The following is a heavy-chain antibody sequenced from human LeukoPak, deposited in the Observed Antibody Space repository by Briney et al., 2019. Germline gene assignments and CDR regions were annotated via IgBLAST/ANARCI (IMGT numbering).Heavy chain of an antibody. V-gene: IGHV4-61*01. J-gene: IGHJ5*02. Sequence: KPSETLSLTCTVSGDSIRRDNYYWGWIRQPPGKGLEWIGSIYYSGSTNYNPSLKSRVTISVDTSKNQFSLKLSSVTAADTAVYYCARVYSSSWFESVWFDPWGQGTLVTVSS. CDR3: ARVYSSSWFESVWFDP. CDR1: GDSIRRDNYY. D-gene: IGHD6-13*01. CDR2: IYYSGST.